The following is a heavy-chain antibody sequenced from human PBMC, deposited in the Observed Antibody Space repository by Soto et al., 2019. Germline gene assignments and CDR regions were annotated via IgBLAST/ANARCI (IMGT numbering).Heavy chain of an antibody. V-gene: IGHV1-46*01. CDR2: INPSGGST. Sequence: ASVKVSCKASGYTFTSYYMHWLRQAPGQGLEWMGIINPSGGSTSYAQKFQGRVTMTRDTSTSTVYMELSSLRSEDTAVYYCAGSIAAAGTRYYYGMDVWGQGTTVTVSS. CDR1: GYTFTSYY. J-gene: IGHJ6*02. D-gene: IGHD6-13*01. CDR3: AGSIAAAGTRYYYGMDV.